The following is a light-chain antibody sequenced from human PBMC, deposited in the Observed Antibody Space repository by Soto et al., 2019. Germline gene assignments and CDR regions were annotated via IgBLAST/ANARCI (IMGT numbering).Light chain of an antibody. CDR1: QGISNF. J-gene: IGKJ5*01. CDR3: QQLYSYPLT. CDR2: AAS. Sequence: IQLTQSPSSLSASVGDRVTITCRATQGISNFLVWYQQKPGKAPKLLIYAASTLQSGVPSRFSGSGAGTDFTLTIGSPQPEDFATYYCQQLYSYPLTFGQGTRLEIK. V-gene: IGKV1-9*01.